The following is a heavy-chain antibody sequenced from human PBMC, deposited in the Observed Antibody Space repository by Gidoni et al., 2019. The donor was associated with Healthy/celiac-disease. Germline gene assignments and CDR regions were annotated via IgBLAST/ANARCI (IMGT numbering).Heavy chain of an antibody. V-gene: IGHV4-38-2*02. CDR1: GYSISSGDY. J-gene: IGHJ4*02. CDR2: IYHCGST. D-gene: IGHD3-3*01. Sequence: QVQLQESRPGLVKPSETLSRTCTVSGYSISSGDYWGWLRQPPGKGLEWIGRIYHCGSTYYNPSLKSRVTISVDTSKNQFSLKLGSVTAADTAVYYCARIYDDFWSGYLNGYFDYWGQGTLVTVSS. CDR3: ARIYDDFWSGYLNGYFDY.